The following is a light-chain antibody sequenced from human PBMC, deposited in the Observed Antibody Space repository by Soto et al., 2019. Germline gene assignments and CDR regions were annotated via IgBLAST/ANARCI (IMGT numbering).Light chain of an antibody. CDR3: QQRSNWPIT. J-gene: IGKJ5*01. CDR1: QSVSSY. CDR2: DAS. V-gene: IGKV3-11*01. Sequence: EFVLTQSPATLSLSPGERATLSCRASQSVSSYLAWYQQKPGQAPRLLIYDASNRATGIPARFSGSGSGTDFTLTISSLDPEDFAVYYCQQRSNWPITFGQGTRLEMK.